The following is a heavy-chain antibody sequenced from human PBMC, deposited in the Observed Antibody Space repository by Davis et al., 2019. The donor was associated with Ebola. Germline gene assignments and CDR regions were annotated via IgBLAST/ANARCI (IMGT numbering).Heavy chain of an antibody. D-gene: IGHD3-22*01. J-gene: IGHJ4*02. Sequence: MPPETLSLTCAVSGGSISSSNWWSWVRQPPGKGLEWIGEIYHSGSTNYNPSLKSRVTISVDKSKNQFSLKLSSVTAADTAVDYCARDFSDYYDSSGYFDYWGQGTLVTVSS. V-gene: IGHV4-4*03. CDR3: ARDFSDYYDSSGYFDY. CDR2: IYHSGST. CDR1: GGSISSSNW.